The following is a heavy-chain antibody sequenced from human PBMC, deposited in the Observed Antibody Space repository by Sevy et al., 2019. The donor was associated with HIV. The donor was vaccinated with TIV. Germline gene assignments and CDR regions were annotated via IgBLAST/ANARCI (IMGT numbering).Heavy chain of an antibody. V-gene: IGHV3-23*01. CDR3: ASLGATFFFRV. J-gene: IGHJ4*02. CDR1: GFTFSSYA. CDR2: ISGSGGST. Sequence: GGSLRLSCAASGFTFSSYAMSWVRQAPGKGLEWVSAISGSGGSTYYADSVKGRFTISRDNSKNTLYLQMNSLRAVDTGVYYCASLGATFFFRVWGQGTLVTVSS. D-gene: IGHD1-26*01.